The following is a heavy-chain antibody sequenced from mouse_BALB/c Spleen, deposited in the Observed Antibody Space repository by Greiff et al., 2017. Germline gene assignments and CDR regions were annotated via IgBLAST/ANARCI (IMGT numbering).Heavy chain of an antibody. D-gene: IGHD1-1*01. CDR1: GYSFTGYT. CDR3: ARGLRGLFYYFDY. J-gene: IGHJ2*01. Sequence: EVQLQQSGPELVKPGASMKISCKASGYSFTGYTMNWVKQSHGKNLEWIGLINPYNGGTSYNQKFKGKATLTVDKSSSTAYMQLKSLTSEDSAVYYCARGLRGLFYYFDYWGQGTTLTVSS. CDR2: INPYNGGT. V-gene: IGHV1S135*01.